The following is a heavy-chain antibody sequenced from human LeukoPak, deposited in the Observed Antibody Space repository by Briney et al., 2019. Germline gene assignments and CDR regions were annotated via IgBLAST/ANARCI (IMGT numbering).Heavy chain of an antibody. D-gene: IGHD3-10*01. J-gene: IGHJ6*02. CDR3: ARRGAGHYYYYGMDV. CDR1: GGSISSYY. CDR2: IYYSGST. Sequence: SSETLSLTCTVSGGSISSYYWSWIRQPPGKGLEWIGYIYYSGSTNYNPSLKSRVTISVDTSKNQFSLKLSSVTAADTAVCYCARRGAGHYYYYGMDVWGQGTAVTVSS. V-gene: IGHV4-59*01.